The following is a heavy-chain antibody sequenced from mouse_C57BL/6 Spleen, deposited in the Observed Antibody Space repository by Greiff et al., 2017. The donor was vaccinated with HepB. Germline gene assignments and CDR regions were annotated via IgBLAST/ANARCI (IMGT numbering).Heavy chain of an antibody. CDR2: IDPSDSYT. J-gene: IGHJ2*01. CDR3: ARSRDSNPFDY. V-gene: IGHV1-69*01. CDR1: GYTFTSYW. Sequence: VQLQQSGAELVMPGASVKLSCKASGYTFTSYWMHWVKQRPGQGLEWIGEIDPSDSYTNYNQKFKGKSTLTVDKSSSTAYMQLSSLTFEDSAVYYCARSRDSNPFDYWGQGTTLTVSS. D-gene: IGHD2-5*01.